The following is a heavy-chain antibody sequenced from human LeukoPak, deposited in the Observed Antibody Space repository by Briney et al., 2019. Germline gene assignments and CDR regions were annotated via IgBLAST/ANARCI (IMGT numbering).Heavy chain of an antibody. Sequence: QAGGSLRLSCAASGFTFSSSAMCWVRQASRKGLEWVGRIRSKVNSYATANGASVKCMFTIARDDSANTEYLQISSLKTADTADECCARCDDTGDYCDYWGQGTLVTVSS. J-gene: IGHJ4*02. D-gene: IGHD2-8*02. CDR2: IRSKVNSYAT. CDR1: GFTFSSSA. V-gene: IGHV3-73*01. CDR3: ARCDDTGDYCDY.